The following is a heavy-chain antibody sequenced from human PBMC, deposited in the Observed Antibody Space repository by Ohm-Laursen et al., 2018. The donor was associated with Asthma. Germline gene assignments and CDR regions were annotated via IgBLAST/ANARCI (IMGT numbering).Heavy chain of an antibody. V-gene: IGHV3-21*01. J-gene: IGHJ4*02. CDR2: ISGNGGDV. CDR1: GFTFSTYR. D-gene: IGHD6-19*01. CDR3: VRDWGASGWPFDY. Sequence: LRLSCTASGFTFSTYRINWVRRAPGKGLEWVSSISGNGGDVFYADSVRGRFTISRDNAKNSLYLQMNGLRVDDTAVYYCVRDWGASGWPFDYWGLGTQVTVSS.